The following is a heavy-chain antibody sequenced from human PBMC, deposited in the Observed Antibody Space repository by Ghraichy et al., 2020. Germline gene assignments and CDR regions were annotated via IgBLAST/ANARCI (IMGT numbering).Heavy chain of an antibody. CDR3: AKLVGATGGRYDY. Sequence: GGSLRLSCAASGFTFDDYAMHWVRQAPGKGLEWVSGISWNSGSIGYADSVKGRFTISRDNAKNSLYLQMNSLRAEDTALYYCAKLVGATGGRYDYWGQGTLVTVSS. D-gene: IGHD1-26*01. CDR2: ISWNSGSI. J-gene: IGHJ4*02. CDR1: GFTFDDYA. V-gene: IGHV3-9*01.